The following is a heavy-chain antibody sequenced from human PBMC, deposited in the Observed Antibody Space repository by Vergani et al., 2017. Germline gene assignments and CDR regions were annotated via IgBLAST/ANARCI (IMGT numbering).Heavy chain of an antibody. CDR1: GGSFTSYH. D-gene: IGHD4-11*01. J-gene: IGHJ6*03. CDR3: ARVNTETNGHLYYYYYMDG. V-gene: IGHV4-34*01. Sequence: QVQLQQWGGGLLKPSETLSLTCVVNGGSFTSYHWTWIRQSQGEGLEWVGVIDHTGRPDYNPSLRSRIHISVDKSRNQFSLTLNSVTATDTAIYFCARVNTETNGHLYYYYYMDGWGQGTAVTVS. CDR2: IDHTGRP.